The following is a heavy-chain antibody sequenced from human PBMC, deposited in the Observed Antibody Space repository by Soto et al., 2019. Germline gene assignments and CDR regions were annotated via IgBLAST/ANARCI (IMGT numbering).Heavy chain of an antibody. D-gene: IGHD2-21*01. Sequence: SESLSLTCSVSGSSVRNSSFWCCIRHSPGKGLWWFGTIYYGGTTYYNASLKGRVTISIDTTKNQFSLTLDCVTGADTAVYYCARKIIVVVGDYFDYWGQGAQVTVSS. V-gene: IGHV4-38-2*02. CDR1: GSSVRNSSF. CDR2: IYYGGTT. J-gene: IGHJ4*02. CDR3: ARKIIVVVGDYFDY.